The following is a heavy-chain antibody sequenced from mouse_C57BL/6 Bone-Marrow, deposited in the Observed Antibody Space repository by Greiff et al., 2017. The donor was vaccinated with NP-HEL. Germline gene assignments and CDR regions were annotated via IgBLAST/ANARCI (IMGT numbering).Heavy chain of an antibody. CDR3: ARSGITTDYFDY. CDR2: IYPGDGDT. J-gene: IGHJ2*01. D-gene: IGHD1-1*01. CDR1: GYAFSSSW. Sequence: VQLQQSGPELVKPGASVQISCKASGYAFSSSWMNWVKQRPGKGLEWIGRIYPGDGDTNYNGKFKGKATLTSDKSSSTAYMQLSSLTSEDSAVYFCARSGITTDYFDYWGQGTTLTVSS. V-gene: IGHV1-82*01.